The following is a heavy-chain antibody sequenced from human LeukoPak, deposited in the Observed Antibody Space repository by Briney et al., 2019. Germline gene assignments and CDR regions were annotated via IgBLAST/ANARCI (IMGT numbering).Heavy chain of an antibody. CDR1: GFTFSSYW. CDR2: INSDGSST. V-gene: IGHV3-74*01. CDR3: AREVLGSYRNIYYGMDV. D-gene: IGHD3-16*02. J-gene: IGHJ6*02. Sequence: PGGSLRLSCAASGFTFSSYWMHWVRQAPGKGLVWVSRINSDGSSTSYADSVKGRFTISRDNAKNSLYLQMNSLRAEDTAVYYCAREVLGSYRNIYYGMDVWGQGTTVTVSS.